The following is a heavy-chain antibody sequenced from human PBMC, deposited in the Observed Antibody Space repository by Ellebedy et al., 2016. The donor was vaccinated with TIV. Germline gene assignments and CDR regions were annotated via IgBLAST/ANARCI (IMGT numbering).Heavy chain of an antibody. V-gene: IGHV3-13*01. CDR3: ARGYCLSTTCSDQNRRAYGMDV. CDR1: GFTFSTYD. CDR2: IGTAADT. J-gene: IGHJ6*02. D-gene: IGHD2-2*01. Sequence: GESLKISCAASGFTFSTYDMHWVRQTTGKGLEWVSAIGTAADTFYSGSVKGRFTISRENAKTSLYLQMDSLRAGDTAVYYCARGYCLSTTCSDQNRRAYGMDVWGQGTTVIVSS.